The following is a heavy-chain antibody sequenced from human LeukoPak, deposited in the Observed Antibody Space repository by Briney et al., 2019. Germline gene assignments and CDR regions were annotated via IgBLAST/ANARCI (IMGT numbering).Heavy chain of an antibody. Sequence: PGGSLRLSCAASGFTFSSYSMNWVRQAPGKGLEWVSSISSSSSYIYYADSVKGRFTISRDDAKNSLYLQMNSLRAEDTAVYYCARDLGGIAVAGPYFDHWGQGTLVTVSS. V-gene: IGHV3-21*01. J-gene: IGHJ4*02. D-gene: IGHD6-19*01. CDR3: ARDLGGIAVAGPYFDH. CDR1: GFTFSSYS. CDR2: ISSSSSYI.